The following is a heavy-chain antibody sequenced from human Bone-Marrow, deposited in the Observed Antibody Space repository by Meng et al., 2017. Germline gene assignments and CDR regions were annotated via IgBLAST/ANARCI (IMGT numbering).Heavy chain of an antibody. Sequence: GESLKISCAASGFTFSSYAMSWVRQAPGKGLELVSAISGSGGSTYDADSVKGRFTISRDNSKNTLYLQMNSLRAEDTAVYYCAKFSLYDIFTGYSSRMYYFDYWGQGTLVTVSS. CDR1: GFTFSSYA. CDR3: AKFSLYDIFTGYSSRMYYFDY. D-gene: IGHD3-9*01. J-gene: IGHJ4*02. V-gene: IGHV3-23*01. CDR2: ISGSGGST.